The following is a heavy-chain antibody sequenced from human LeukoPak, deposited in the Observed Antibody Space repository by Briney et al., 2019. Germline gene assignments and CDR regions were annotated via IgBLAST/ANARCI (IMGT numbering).Heavy chain of an antibody. Sequence: SETLSLTCAVYGGSFSGYYWSWIRQPPGKGLEWIGEINHSGSTNYNPSLKSRVTISVDTSKNQFSLKLSSVTAADTAVYYCARDGYYYGGGDYWGQGTLVTVSS. V-gene: IGHV4-34*01. CDR2: INHSGST. CDR3: ARDGYYYGGGDY. J-gene: IGHJ4*02. CDR1: GGSFSGYY. D-gene: IGHD3-10*01.